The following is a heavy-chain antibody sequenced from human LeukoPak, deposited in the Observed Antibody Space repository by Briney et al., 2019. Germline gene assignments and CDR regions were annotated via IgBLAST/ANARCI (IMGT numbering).Heavy chain of an antibody. CDR1: GFTFSSYA. V-gene: IGHV3-23*01. CDR3: AKGNGDYVRWYYFDY. Sequence: GGSLRLSCAASGFTFSSYAMSWVRQAPGKGLEWVSAISGSGGSTYYADSVKGRFTISRDNSKNTLYLQMNSLRAEDTAVYYCAKGNGDYVRWYYFDYRGQGTLVTVSS. J-gene: IGHJ4*02. D-gene: IGHD4-17*01. CDR2: ISGSGGST.